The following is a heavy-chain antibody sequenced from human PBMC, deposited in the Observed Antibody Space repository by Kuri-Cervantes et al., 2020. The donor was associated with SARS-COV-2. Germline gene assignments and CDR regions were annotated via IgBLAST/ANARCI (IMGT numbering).Heavy chain of an antibody. D-gene: IGHD6-6*01. V-gene: IGHV3-21*01. CDR2: ISSSSSYI. CDR3: ARSPYXSSLIDY. CDR1: GFTFSSYS. Sequence: GESLKISCAASGFTFSSYSMNWVRQAPGKGLEWVSSISSSSSYIYYADSVKGRFTISRDNAKNSLCLQMNSLRAEDTAVYYCARSPYXSSLIDYWGQGTLVTVSS. J-gene: IGHJ4*02.